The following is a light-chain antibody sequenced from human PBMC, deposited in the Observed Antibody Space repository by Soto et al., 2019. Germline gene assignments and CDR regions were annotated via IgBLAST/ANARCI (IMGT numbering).Light chain of an antibody. J-gene: IGLJ2*01. Sequence: QSALTQPPSASGSPGQSVTISCTGTRSDVGGYNFVSWYQQHPGKAPKLLIYEVSKRPSGVPDRFSGSKSGNTASLTVSGLQVEDEADYYCSSFEASNNLLFGGGTKLTVL. V-gene: IGLV2-8*01. CDR2: EVS. CDR3: SSFEASNNLL. CDR1: RSDVGGYNF.